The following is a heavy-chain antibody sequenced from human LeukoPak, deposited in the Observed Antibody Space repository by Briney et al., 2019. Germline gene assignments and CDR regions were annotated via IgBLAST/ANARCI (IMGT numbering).Heavy chain of an antibody. V-gene: IGHV4-61*02. J-gene: IGHJ4*02. CDR1: GGSISSGSYY. CDR2: IYTSGST. CDR3: ARAPYSSGWYFGY. Sequence: PSQTLSLTCTVSGGSISSGSYYWSWIRQPAGKGLEWIGRIYTSGSTNYNPSLKSRVTISVDTSKNQFSLKLSSVTAADTAVYYCARAPYSSGWYFGYWGQGTLVTVSS. D-gene: IGHD6-19*01.